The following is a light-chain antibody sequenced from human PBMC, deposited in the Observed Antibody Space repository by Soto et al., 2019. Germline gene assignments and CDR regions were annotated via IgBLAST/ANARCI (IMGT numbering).Light chain of an antibody. CDR3: MQGIHWPKT. J-gene: IGKJ1*01. V-gene: IGKV2-30*01. Sequence: DVVMTQSPLSLPVTLGQPASISCRSSQSLGYSDGNTYLSWFQQGPGQSPRRLIYQVSKRDSGVPDRFSGSGSGTDFTLKISRVEAEDVGIYYCMQGIHWPKTFGQGTKVEIK. CDR2: QVS. CDR1: QSLGYSDGNTY.